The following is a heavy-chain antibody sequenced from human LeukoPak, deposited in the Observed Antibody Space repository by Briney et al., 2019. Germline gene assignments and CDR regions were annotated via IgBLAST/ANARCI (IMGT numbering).Heavy chain of an antibody. CDR1: GFTFSSYA. J-gene: IGHJ3*02. CDR2: ISYDGSNK. V-gene: IGHV3-30-3*01. Sequence: GRSLRLSCAASGFTFSSYAMHWVRQAPGKGLEWVAVISYDGSNKYCADSVKGRFTISRDSSKNTLYLQMNSLRAEDTAVYYCARGDSIAGDAFDIWGQGTMVTVSS. D-gene: IGHD2/OR15-2a*01. CDR3: ARGDSIAGDAFDI.